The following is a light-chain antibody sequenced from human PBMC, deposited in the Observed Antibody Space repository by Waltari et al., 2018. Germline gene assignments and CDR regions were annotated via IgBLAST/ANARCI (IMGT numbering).Light chain of an antibody. Sequence: DIQMTHSPSSLSASVGDRVTITCQASQGISNYLAWYQQQPGKVPKLLIYAASTLQSGVPSRFSGSGSGTDFTLTISSLQPEDVATYYCQKYNSALRTFGQGTKVEIK. CDR3: QKYNSALRT. CDR2: AAS. J-gene: IGKJ1*01. CDR1: QGISNY. V-gene: IGKV1-27*01.